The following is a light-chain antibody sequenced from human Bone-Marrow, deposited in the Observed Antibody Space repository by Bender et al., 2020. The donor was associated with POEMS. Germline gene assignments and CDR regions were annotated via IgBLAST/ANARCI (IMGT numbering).Light chain of an antibody. Sequence: SYELTQPPSVSVSPGQTATITCSGDKLGDKYVCWYQRKPGQSPMVVIYEDYKRPSGIPERFSGSNSGITATLTISGTQTMDEADYYCQAWDRTTPVFGGGTKLTVL. V-gene: IGLV3-1*01. CDR2: EDY. CDR1: KLGDKY. CDR3: QAWDRTTPV. J-gene: IGLJ2*01.